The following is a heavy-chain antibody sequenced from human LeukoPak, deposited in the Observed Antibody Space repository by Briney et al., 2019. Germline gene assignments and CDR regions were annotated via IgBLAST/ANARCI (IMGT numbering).Heavy chain of an antibody. CDR2: INRDGSII. J-gene: IGHJ4*02. CDR3: VRGDGFILDY. V-gene: IGHV3-74*01. CDR1: GFTFSSYY. D-gene: IGHD5-24*01. Sequence: PGGSLRLSCAASGFTFSSYYMHWVRHAPGKGLVWFSYINRDGSIIKYADSVKGRFTISRDNAKNTVYLQMNSLRAEDTAVYYCVRGDGFILDYWGQGTLVTVST.